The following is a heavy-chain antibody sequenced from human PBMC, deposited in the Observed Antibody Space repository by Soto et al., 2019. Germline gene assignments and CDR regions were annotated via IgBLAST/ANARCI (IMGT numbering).Heavy chain of an antibody. D-gene: IGHD1-26*01. Sequence: PSETLSLTCTVSGDSISSDSYTWSWIRQPPGKGLEWIGYINYDGSTNYYKPSLTSRVTMSVDRSKNQFSLKLSSVTAADTAVYYCTRDRAERGLDVWGQGTPVTVSS. CDR3: TRDRAERGLDV. CDR1: GDSISSDSYT. CDR2: INYDGSTN. J-gene: IGHJ6*02. V-gene: IGHV4-30-2*01.